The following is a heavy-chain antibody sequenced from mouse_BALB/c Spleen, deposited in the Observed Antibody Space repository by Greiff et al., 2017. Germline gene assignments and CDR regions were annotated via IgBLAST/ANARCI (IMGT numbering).Heavy chain of an antibody. CDR3: ASSHYDAMDY. D-gene: IGHD6-1*01. Sequence: EVKLMESGGGLVKPGGSLKLSCAASGFTFSSYGMSWVRQTPDKRLEWVATISSGGSYTYYPDSVKGRFTISRDNAKNTLYLQMSSLKSEDTAMYYCASSHYDAMDYWGQGTSVTVSS. J-gene: IGHJ4*01. CDR2: ISSGGSYT. CDR1: GFTFSSYG. V-gene: IGHV5-6*03.